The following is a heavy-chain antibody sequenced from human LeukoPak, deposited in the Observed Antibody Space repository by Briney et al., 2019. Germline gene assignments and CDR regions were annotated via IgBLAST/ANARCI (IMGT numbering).Heavy chain of an antibody. CDR3: ARDRAGTTGGAFDI. Sequence: SETLSLTCAVYGVSFSGYYWRWIRQPPGKGLEWIGEINHSGSTNYNPSIKSRVTISVDTSKNQFSLKLSSVTAADTAVYYCARDRAGTTGGAFDIWGQGTMVTVSS. J-gene: IGHJ3*02. V-gene: IGHV4-34*01. D-gene: IGHD1-7*01. CDR2: INHSGST. CDR1: GVSFSGYY.